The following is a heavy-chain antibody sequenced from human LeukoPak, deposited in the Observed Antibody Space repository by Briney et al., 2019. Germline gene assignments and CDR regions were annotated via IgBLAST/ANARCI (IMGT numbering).Heavy chain of an antibody. Sequence: GRPLRLSGAAPGTTFSTYSMNWVRQAPGKGLDWVSSIIRSSSYIHYADSVKGRFTISRGNAKNPLYLQMNSLRAEDTAVYYCARVGRQGDQYYFDYWGQGTLVTVSS. V-gene: IGHV3-21*01. CDR1: GTTFSTYS. CDR2: IIRSSSYI. CDR3: ARVGRQGDQYYFDY. J-gene: IGHJ4*02. D-gene: IGHD2-21*02.